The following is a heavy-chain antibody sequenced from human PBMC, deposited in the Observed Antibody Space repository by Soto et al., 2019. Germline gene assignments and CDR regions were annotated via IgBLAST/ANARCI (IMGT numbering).Heavy chain of an antibody. CDR2: ISYDGSNK. CDR1: GFTFSSYA. V-gene: IGHV3-30-3*01. Sequence: QVQLVESGGGVVQPGRSLRLSCAASGFTFSSYAMHWVRQAPGKGLEWVAVISYDGSNKYYADSVKGRFTISRDNSKNSXXLQMNSLRAEDTAVYYWARDSEYEFWSGSYYGMDVWGQGTTVTVSS. D-gene: IGHD3-3*01. CDR3: ARDSEYEFWSGSYYGMDV. J-gene: IGHJ6*02.